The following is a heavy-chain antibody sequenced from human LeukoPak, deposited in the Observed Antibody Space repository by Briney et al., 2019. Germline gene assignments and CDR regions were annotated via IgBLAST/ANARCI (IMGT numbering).Heavy chain of an antibody. CDR2: IKSRTDGGTT. J-gene: IGHJ4*02. CDR3: ARGSDHTMRRPGGTSYFDY. D-gene: IGHD3-22*01. CDR1: GFTFSNAW. V-gene: IGHV3-15*01. Sequence: GGSLRLSCAASGFTFSNAWMSWVRQAPGKGLEWVGRIKSRTDGGTTDYAAPVKGKFTISRDDSKNTLYLQMNSLRAEDTAVYYCARGSDHTMRRPGGTSYFDYWGQGTLVTVSS.